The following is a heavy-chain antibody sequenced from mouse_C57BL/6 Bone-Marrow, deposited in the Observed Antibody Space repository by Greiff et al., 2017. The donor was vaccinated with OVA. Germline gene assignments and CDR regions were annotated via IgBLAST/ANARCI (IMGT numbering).Heavy chain of an antibody. Sequence: EVKVVESGGGLVQPGGSMKLSCAASGFTFSDAWMDWVRQSPEKGLEWVAEIRNKANNHATYYAESVKGRFTISRADSKSSVYLQMNSLRAEDTGFYFCTPLYDYDWCAYWGQGTLVTVSA. CDR3: TPLYDYDWCAY. V-gene: IGHV6-6*01. J-gene: IGHJ3*01. D-gene: IGHD2-4*01. CDR2: IRNKANNHAT. CDR1: GFTFSDAW.